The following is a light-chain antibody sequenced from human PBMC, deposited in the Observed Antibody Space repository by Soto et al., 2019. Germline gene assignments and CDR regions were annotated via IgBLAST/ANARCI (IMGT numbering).Light chain of an antibody. CDR3: QQYSHLVT. CDR2: DAS. Sequence: IQMTQSPSTLSAPVGDRVTITCQASQTISTLLAWFQHKPGKAPNLLINDASNLESGVPSRFSGSGSGTEFTLTISSLQSDDSATYFCQQYSHLVTFGQWTKLEIK. J-gene: IGKJ2*01. V-gene: IGKV1-5*01. CDR1: QTISTL.